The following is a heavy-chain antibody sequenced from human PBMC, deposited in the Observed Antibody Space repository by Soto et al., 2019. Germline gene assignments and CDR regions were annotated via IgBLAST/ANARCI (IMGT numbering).Heavy chain of an antibody. Sequence: SVKVSCKASGCTFSSYAISWVRQAPGQGLEWMGGIIPIFGTANYAQKFQGRVTITADKSTSTAYMELSSLRSEDTAVYYCARRVVQPAAKGSYYGMQVWGQATTGNVSS. CDR2: IIPIFGTA. CDR1: GCTFSSYA. CDR3: ARRVVQPAAKGSYYGMQV. J-gene: IGHJ6*01. V-gene: IGHV1-69*06. D-gene: IGHD2-2*01.